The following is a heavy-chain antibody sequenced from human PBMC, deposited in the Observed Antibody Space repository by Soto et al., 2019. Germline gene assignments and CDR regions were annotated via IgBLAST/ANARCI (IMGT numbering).Heavy chain of an antibody. Sequence: QVQLVQSGAEVKKPGSSVKVSCKASGGTFSSYALSWVRQAPGQGLEWMGWIIPIFGTADYAQKFQGRVTITADESTSTDYMELSSLRSEDTAVYYCASHSGSSPEGRYYYGMDVWGQGTTVTVSS. CDR2: IIPIFGTA. CDR1: GGTFSSYA. D-gene: IGHD1-26*01. V-gene: IGHV1-69*12. J-gene: IGHJ6*02. CDR3: ASHSGSSPEGRYYYGMDV.